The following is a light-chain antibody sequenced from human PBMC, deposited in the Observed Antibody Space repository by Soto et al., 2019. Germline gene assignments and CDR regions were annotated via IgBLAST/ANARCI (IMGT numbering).Light chain of an antibody. J-gene: IGKJ1*01. CDR3: QQYDSFPRT. Sequence: DIQMTQSPSTLSASVGDRVTITCRASQSISSWLAWYQQKPGQAPKLLIYDASSLESGVPSRFRGSGSGTEFTLTISSLQPDDFAAYYCQQYDSFPRTFGQGTKVEIK. V-gene: IGKV1-5*01. CDR2: DAS. CDR1: QSISSW.